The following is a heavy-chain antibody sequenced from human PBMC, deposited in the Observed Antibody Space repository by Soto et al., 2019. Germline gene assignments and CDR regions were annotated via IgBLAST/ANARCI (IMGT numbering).Heavy chain of an antibody. V-gene: IGHV1-69*02. CDR2: IIPIIDIT. CDR3: VRTGNFDS. J-gene: IGHJ4*02. CDR1: GGTFDSFS. D-gene: IGHD1-1*01. Sequence: QVQLVQSGAEVKKPGSSVKVSCKASGGTFDSFSISWVRQAPGQGLEWMGRIIPIIDITKYAQRFQGRLTITAEKSTTTVYMDLSGLRCDDTAVYYCVRTGNFDSWGQGTLVSVSS.